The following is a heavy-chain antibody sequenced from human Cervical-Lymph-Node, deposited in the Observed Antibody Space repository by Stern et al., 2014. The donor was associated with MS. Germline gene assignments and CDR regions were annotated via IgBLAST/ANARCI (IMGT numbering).Heavy chain of an antibody. Sequence: VQLVESGPGLVKPSETLSLTCTVSGGSITNRDYWGWIRQSPGKGLEWIGSVYYSGITYYRPSLKSRATISIDTSRNQFLLRLNSVPATDTAVYFCARGVTAVTNYVPNWCFDVWGRGTLVTVSS. CDR2: VYYSGIT. V-gene: IGHV4-39*01. CDR1: GGSITNRDY. CDR3: ARGVTAVTNYVPNWCFDV. D-gene: IGHD4-11*01. J-gene: IGHJ2*01.